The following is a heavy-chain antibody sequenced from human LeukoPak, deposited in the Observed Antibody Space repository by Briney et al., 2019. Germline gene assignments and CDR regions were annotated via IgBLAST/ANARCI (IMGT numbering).Heavy chain of an antibody. CDR2: IYYSGST. Sequence: SETLSLTCTVSGGSISSGDYYWSWIRQPPGKGLEWIGYIYYSGSTYYNPSLKSRVTISVDTSKNQFSLKLSSVTAADTAVYYCASENYGSGDAFDIWGQGTMVTVSS. V-gene: IGHV4-30-4*08. CDR3: ASENYGSGDAFDI. J-gene: IGHJ3*02. CDR1: GGSISSGDYY. D-gene: IGHD3-10*01.